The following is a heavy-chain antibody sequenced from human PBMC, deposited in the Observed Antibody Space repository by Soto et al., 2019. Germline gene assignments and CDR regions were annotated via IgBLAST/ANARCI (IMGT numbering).Heavy chain of an antibody. D-gene: IGHD3-16*01. CDR3: VRVGRLGGY. CDR1: GFTFSSYW. J-gene: IGHJ4*01. CDR2: IKEDGSGK. V-gene: IGHV3-7*03. Sequence: GGSLRLACTASGFTFSSYWMSGARQAPGKGLGWVANIKEDGSGKYYVDSVKGRFSISRDNARNSLYLQMNSLRVEDTAVYYCVRVGRLGGYWGQGALVTVSS.